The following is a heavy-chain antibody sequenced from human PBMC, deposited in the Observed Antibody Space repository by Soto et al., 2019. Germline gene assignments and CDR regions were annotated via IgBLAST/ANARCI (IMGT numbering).Heavy chain of an antibody. CDR1: RYIFTNYG. J-gene: IGHJ6*02. CDR3: ARALTGHGQDV. CDR2: ITTYNGNT. Sequence: QVQLVQSGVEVREPGASVKVSCKAVRYIFTNYGVSWVRQAPGQGLEWMGWITTYNGNTEYAQKFQGRVTMTTDASTRTAYMGMGSLRSDDTAIYYSARALTGHGQDVWRQGPTVTVSS. V-gene: IGHV1-18*01.